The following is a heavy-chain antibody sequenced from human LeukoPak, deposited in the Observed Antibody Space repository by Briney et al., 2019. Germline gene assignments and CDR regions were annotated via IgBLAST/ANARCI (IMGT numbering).Heavy chain of an antibody. J-gene: IGHJ5*02. Sequence: GASVKVSCKASGYTFTGYYMHWVRQAPGQGLEWMGWTNPNSGGTNYAQKFQGRVTMTRDTSISTAYMELSRLRSDDTAVYYCARVWIAAALKKNNWFDPWGQGTLVTVSS. CDR1: GYTFTGYY. CDR2: TNPNSGGT. V-gene: IGHV1-2*02. CDR3: ARVWIAAALKKNNWFDP. D-gene: IGHD6-13*01.